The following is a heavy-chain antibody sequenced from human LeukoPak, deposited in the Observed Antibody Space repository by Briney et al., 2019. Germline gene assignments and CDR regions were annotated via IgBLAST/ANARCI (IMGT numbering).Heavy chain of an antibody. CDR1: GFTFSNSW. Sequence: GGSLRLSCAASGFTFSNSWLNWVRQAPGKGLEWVANIKQDGSEKYYVDSVEGRFTISRDNAKSTLYLQMNSLRAEDTAVYYCARGGYGAHMGWGQGTLVTVSS. J-gene: IGHJ4*02. CDR3: ARGGYGAHMG. CDR2: IKQDGSEK. D-gene: IGHD4-17*01. V-gene: IGHV3-7*01.